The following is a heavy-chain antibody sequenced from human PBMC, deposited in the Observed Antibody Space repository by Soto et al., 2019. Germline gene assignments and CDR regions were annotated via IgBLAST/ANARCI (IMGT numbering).Heavy chain of an antibody. V-gene: IGHV3-66*01. Sequence: GGSLRLSCAASGFTVSTKYMSWVRQAPGKGLEWVSVIYSGGSTYYADSVKGRFTISRDNSKNTLYLQMNSLRAEDTAVYYCARVAPDYDILTGYANWGQGTLVTVSS. CDR1: GFTVSTKY. J-gene: IGHJ4*02. CDR2: IYSGGST. CDR3: ARVAPDYDILTGYAN. D-gene: IGHD3-9*01.